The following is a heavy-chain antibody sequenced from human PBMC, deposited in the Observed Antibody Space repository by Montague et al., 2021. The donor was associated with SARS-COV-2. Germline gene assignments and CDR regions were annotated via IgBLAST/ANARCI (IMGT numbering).Heavy chain of an antibody. CDR2: ISSSGTT. Sequence: SETLSLTCTVSGGSIGAYCWSWIRQPPGKGPEWIAYISSSGTTNYNPSLKSRITVSVDTSRNQLSLKLSSVTAADSAVYYCARESRLKYLEWSGSRYDYYGMDVWGQGTTVTVSS. D-gene: IGHD3-3*01. V-gene: IGHV4-59*01. CDR1: GGSIGAYC. J-gene: IGHJ6*02. CDR3: ARESRLKYLEWSGSRYDYYGMDV.